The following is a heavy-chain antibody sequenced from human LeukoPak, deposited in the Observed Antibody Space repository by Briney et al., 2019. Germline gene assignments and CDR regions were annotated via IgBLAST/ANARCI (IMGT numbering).Heavy chain of an antibody. CDR1: GLSITSYS. CDR2: ISSSSTTI. J-gene: IGHJ4*02. V-gene: IGHV3-48*02. D-gene: IGHD2-21*02. CDR3: ARLTVVTATRSPDY. Sequence: PGGSLRLSCAASGLSITSYSMNWVRQAPGKGLEWVSHISSSSTTIDYADSVKGRFTISRDNAKNSLYLQMNSLRDEDTAVYYCARLTVVTATRSPDYWGQGTLVTVSS.